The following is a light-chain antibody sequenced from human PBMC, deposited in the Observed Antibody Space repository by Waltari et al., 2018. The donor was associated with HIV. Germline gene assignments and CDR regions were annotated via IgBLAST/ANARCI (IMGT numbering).Light chain of an antibody. CDR3: QQSYSTPLFT. CDR2: AAS. V-gene: IGKV1-39*01. J-gene: IGKJ3*01. CDR1: QSIRSF. Sequence: DIQMTQSPSSLSASVGDRVTITCRASQSIRSFLNWYPQKTGKAPKLLIYAASSLQSVVPSRFSGSGSRTDFTLTISSLQPEDFATYYCQQSYSTPLFTFGPGTKVDIK.